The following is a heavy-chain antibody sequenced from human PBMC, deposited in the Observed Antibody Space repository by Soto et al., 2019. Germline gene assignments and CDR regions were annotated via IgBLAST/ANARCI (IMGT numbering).Heavy chain of an antibody. CDR2: INHLGSI. CDR1: GGSLSDYF. CDR3: ARGGISHWAYFYYMDV. J-gene: IGHJ6*03. D-gene: IGHD2-21*01. Sequence: SETLCLTCVVSGGSLSDYFLSWIRQPPGMALEWIGEINHLGSINYNPSLKSRVTMSVDTSKNQFSLTLNSVTAADTATYYCARGGISHWAYFYYMDVWDRGTTVTAP. V-gene: IGHV4-34*01.